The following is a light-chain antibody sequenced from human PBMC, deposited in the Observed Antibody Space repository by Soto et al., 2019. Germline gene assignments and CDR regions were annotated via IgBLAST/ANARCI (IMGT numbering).Light chain of an antibody. V-gene: IGKV3-15*01. Sequence: ERVMTQSPARLSVSPGERATLCCRASQSVSSNLAWYQQKPVQAPRLLIYGASIRATGIPARFSGSGSGTEFTLTISTLQSEDFAIYYCQHYNNWPPWTFGQGTKVDIK. CDR1: QSVSSN. CDR2: GAS. CDR3: QHYNNWPPWT. J-gene: IGKJ1*01.